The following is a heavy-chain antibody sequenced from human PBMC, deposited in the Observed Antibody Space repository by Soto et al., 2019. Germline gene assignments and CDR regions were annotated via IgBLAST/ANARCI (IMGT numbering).Heavy chain of an antibody. CDR1: GYTFTSYG. CDR2: INPNSGGT. Sequence: ASVKVSCKASGYTFTSYGISWVRQAPGQGLEWMGWINPNSGGTNYAQKFQGWVTMTRDTSISTAYMELSRLRSDDTAVYYCARARDNWNYKPDAFDIWGQGTMVTVSS. CDR3: ARARDNWNYKPDAFDI. D-gene: IGHD1-7*01. V-gene: IGHV1-2*04. J-gene: IGHJ3*02.